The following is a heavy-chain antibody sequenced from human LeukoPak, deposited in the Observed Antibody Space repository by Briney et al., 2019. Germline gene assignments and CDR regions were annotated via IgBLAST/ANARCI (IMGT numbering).Heavy chain of an antibody. J-gene: IGHJ4*02. CDR3: ARKVGATIDY. CDR2: IYYRGST. CDR1: GGSISSYY. Sequence: SETLSLTCTVSGGSISSYYWSWIRQPPGKGLEWIGYIYYRGSTNYNPSLKSRVTISVDTSKNQFSLKLSSVTAADTAVYYCARKVGATIDYWGQGTLVTVSS. D-gene: IGHD1-26*01. V-gene: IGHV4-59*08.